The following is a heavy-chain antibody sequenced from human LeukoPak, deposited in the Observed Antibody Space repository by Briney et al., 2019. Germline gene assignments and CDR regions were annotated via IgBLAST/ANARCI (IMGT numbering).Heavy chain of an antibody. CDR3: AKGLWDYYGSGIMYYTMDV. CDR2: ISGSGGST. Sequence: PGGSLRLSCAASGFSFSKYIMSWVRPAPGKGLFWVSAISGSGGSTYYADSVKGRFAISRDNSKNTLYLQMNNLRAEDTAIYYCAKGLWDYYGSGIMYYTMDVWGQGTTVTVSS. V-gene: IGHV3-23*01. J-gene: IGHJ6*02. CDR1: GFSFSKYI. D-gene: IGHD3-10*01.